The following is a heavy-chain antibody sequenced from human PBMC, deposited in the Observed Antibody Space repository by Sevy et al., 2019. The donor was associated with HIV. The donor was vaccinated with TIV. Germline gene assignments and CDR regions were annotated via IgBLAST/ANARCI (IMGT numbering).Heavy chain of an antibody. Sequence: GGSLRLSCAASGFTFSSYEMNWVRQAPGKGLEWVSYISNSGTTISYSDSVKGGFNISRDNARNSLYLQMNSLRAEDTAVYYCAGDLPPSATTVAHFDCWGQGTLVTVSS. CDR3: AGDLPPSATTVAHFDC. D-gene: IGHD4-17*01. J-gene: IGHJ4*02. CDR1: GFTFSSYE. CDR2: ISNSGTTI. V-gene: IGHV3-48*03.